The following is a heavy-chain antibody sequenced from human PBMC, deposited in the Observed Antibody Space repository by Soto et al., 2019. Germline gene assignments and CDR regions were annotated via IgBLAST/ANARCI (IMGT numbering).Heavy chain of an antibody. J-gene: IGHJ4*02. CDR3: AHSTLSIAEGQ. Sequence: QINLKESGPTLGNPTLNLTLTSTFSVFSLTTSGVGVGWFRQPPGKALELLALIYWDDYKRYSPSLKSRLTITQDTSKYQVVLTVTNMHAVDIATYCCAHSTLSIAEGQWGPGTLVPVSP. CDR2: IYWDDYK. V-gene: IGHV2-5*02. CDR1: VFSLTTSGVG. D-gene: IGHD6-6*01.